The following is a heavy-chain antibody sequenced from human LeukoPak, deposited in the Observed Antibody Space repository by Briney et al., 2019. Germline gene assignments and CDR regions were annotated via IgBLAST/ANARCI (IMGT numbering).Heavy chain of an antibody. D-gene: IGHD5-12*01. Sequence: GGSLRLSCAASGFTFSSYGMNWVRQAPGKGLEWVANIKQDGSEKYYVDSVKGRFTISRDNAKNSLYLQMNSLRAEDTAVYYCARDRRYRGYDPRRGFYYYYYMDVWGKGTTVTVSS. J-gene: IGHJ6*03. CDR1: GFTFSSYG. CDR3: ARDRRYRGYDPRRGFYYYYYMDV. CDR2: IKQDGSEK. V-gene: IGHV3-7*01.